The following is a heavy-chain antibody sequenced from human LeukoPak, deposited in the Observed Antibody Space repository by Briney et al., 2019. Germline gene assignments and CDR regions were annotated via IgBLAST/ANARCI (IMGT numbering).Heavy chain of an antibody. J-gene: IGHJ4*02. CDR2: ISSSGSTI. D-gene: IGHD3-3*01. V-gene: IGHV3-48*03. CDR1: GFTFSSYE. CDR3: AKDLASYYDFWSGLGFDY. Sequence: GGSLRLSCAASGFTFSSYEMNWVRQAPGKGLEWVSYISSSGSTIYYADSVKGRFTISRDNAKNSLYLQMNSLRAEDTAIYYCAKDLASYYDFWSGLGFDYWGQGTLVTVSS.